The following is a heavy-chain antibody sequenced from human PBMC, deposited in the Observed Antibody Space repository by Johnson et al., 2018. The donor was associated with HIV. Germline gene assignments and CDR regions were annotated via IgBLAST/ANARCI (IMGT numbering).Heavy chain of an antibody. J-gene: IGHJ3*02. D-gene: IGHD5-24*01. V-gene: IGHV3-66*01. CDR1: GFTVSSNY. CDR3: ARACRDGYTCDAFDI. CDR2: FFSGGST. Sequence: VQLVESGGGLVQPGGSLRLSCAASGFTVSSNYMSWVRQAPGKGREWVSVFFSGGSTYYADPLTGRFTISRDNSKNTLYLQMNSLRAEDTALYYCARACRDGYTCDAFDIWGQGTMVTVSS.